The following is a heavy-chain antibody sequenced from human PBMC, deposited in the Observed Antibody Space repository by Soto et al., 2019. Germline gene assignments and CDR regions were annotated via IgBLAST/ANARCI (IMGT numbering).Heavy chain of an antibody. J-gene: IGHJ4*02. D-gene: IGHD5-12*01. CDR1: GYTFTAYT. Sequence: ASVKVSCKASGYTFTAYTIHWVRQAPGQSLEWMGWINAANGATKYSEKFQGRVTITRDTSARTAYMDLSSLRSKDTAVYFCARVSFETSGFADYWGQGTLVTVSS. CDR2: INAANGAT. V-gene: IGHV1-3*01. CDR3: ARVSFETSGFADY.